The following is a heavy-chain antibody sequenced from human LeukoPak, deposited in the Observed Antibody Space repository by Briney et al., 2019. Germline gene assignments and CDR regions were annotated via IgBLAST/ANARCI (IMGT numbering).Heavy chain of an antibody. Sequence: GGSLRLSCAASGFTFSSYAMHWVRRAPGKGLEWVAVISYDGSNKYYADSVKGRFTISRDNSKNTLYLQMNSLRAEDTAVYYCARDRIGYWGQGTLVTVSS. D-gene: IGHD2/OR15-2a*01. CDR1: GFTFSSYA. CDR3: ARDRIGY. CDR2: ISYDGSNK. J-gene: IGHJ4*02. V-gene: IGHV3-30-3*01.